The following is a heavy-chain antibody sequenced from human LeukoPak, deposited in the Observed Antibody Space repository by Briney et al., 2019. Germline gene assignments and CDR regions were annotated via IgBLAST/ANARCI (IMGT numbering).Heavy chain of an antibody. CDR2: TRNKANSYIT. CDR3: ASIRGTFGY. V-gene: IGHV3-72*01. Sequence: GGSLRLSCAASGFTVSSYGMSWVRQAPGKGLEWVGRTRNKANSYITEYAASVKGRFTISRDDSKNSLYPQMSSLKTDDTAMYYCASIRGTFGYWGQGTLVTVSS. CDR1: GFTVSSYG. D-gene: IGHD1-26*01. J-gene: IGHJ4*02.